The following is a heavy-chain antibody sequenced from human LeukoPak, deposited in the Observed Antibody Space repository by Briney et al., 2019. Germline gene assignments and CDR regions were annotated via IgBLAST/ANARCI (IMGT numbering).Heavy chain of an antibody. CDR2: ISAYNGNT. CDR1: GYTFTSYG. J-gene: IGHJ4*02. V-gene: IGHV1-18*01. Sequence: ASVKVSCKASGYTFTSYGISWVRQAPGLGLEWMGWISAYNGNTNYAQKLQGRVTMTTDTSTSTAYMELRSLRSDDTAVYYCARDPLAARHGEFDYWGQGTLVTVSS. CDR3: ARDPLAARHGEFDY. D-gene: IGHD6-6*01.